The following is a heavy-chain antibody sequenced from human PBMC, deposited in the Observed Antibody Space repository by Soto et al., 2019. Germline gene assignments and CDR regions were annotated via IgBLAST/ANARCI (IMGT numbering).Heavy chain of an antibody. CDR1: GYTFTSYA. CDR3: ARDTTAAAVGSFDI. V-gene: IGHV1-3*01. Sequence: ASVKVSCKAPGYTFTSYAMHWVRQAPGQRLEWMGWINAGNGNTKYSQKFQGRVTITRDTSASTAYMELSSLRSEDTAVYYCARDTTAAAVGSFDIWGQGTMVTVSS. J-gene: IGHJ3*02. CDR2: INAGNGNT. D-gene: IGHD6-13*01.